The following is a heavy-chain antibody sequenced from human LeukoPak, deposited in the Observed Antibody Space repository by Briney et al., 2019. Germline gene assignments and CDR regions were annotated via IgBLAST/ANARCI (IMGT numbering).Heavy chain of an antibody. Sequence: ASVKVSCKASGYTFTSYYMHWVRQAPGQGLVWMGIINPSGGSTSYAQKFQGRVTMTRDTSTSTVYMELSSLRSEDTAVYYCAREKSNYDILTGYYKGPRYYYGMDVWGKGTTVTVSS. CDR1: GYTFTSYY. CDR3: AREKSNYDILTGYYKGPRYYYGMDV. CDR2: INPSGGST. D-gene: IGHD3-9*01. V-gene: IGHV1-46*01. J-gene: IGHJ6*04.